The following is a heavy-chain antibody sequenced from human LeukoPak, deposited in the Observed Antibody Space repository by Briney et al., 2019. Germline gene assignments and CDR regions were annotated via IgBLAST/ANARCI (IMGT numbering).Heavy chain of an antibody. CDR1: GFTFSSYG. D-gene: IGHD6-13*01. V-gene: IGHV3-30*18. J-gene: IGHJ4*02. CDR2: ISYDGSNK. Sequence: GGSLRLSCAASGFTFSSYGMHWVRQAPGKGLEWVAVISYDGSNKYYADSVKGRFTISRDNSKNTLYLQMNSLRAEDTAVYYCAKGRYIAAAGTPHFDYWGQGTLVTVSS. CDR3: AKGRYIAAAGTPHFDY.